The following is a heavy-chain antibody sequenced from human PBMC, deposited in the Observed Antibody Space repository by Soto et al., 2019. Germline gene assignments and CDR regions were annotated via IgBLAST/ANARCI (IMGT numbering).Heavy chain of an antibody. CDR1: GGSISSGGYY. Sequence: PSETLSLTCTVSGGSISSGGYYWSWIRQHPGKGLEWIGYIYYSGSTYYNPSLKSRVTISVDTPKNQFSLKLSSVTAADTAVYYCAAWNQYSNYHIRPSYYFDYWGQGTLVTVSS. D-gene: IGHD4-4*01. CDR2: IYYSGST. V-gene: IGHV4-31*03. J-gene: IGHJ4*02. CDR3: AAWNQYSNYHIRPSYYFDY.